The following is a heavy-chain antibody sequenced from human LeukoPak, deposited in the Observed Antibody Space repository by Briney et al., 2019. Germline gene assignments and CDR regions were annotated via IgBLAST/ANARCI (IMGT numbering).Heavy chain of an antibody. CDR1: GFTVSSNY. J-gene: IGHJ4*02. Sequence: GGSLRLSCAASGFTVSSNYMSWVRQAPGKGLEWVSVIYSGGSTYYADSVKGRFTISRDNSKNTLYLQMNSLRAEDTAVYYCARDQAVASDPRYDYWGQGTLVTVSS. V-gene: IGHV3-53*01. D-gene: IGHD6-19*01. CDR3: ARDQAVASDPRYDY. CDR2: IYSGGST.